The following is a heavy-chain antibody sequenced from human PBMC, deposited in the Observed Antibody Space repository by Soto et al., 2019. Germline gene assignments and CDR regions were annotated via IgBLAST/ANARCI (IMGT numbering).Heavy chain of an antibody. V-gene: IGHV3-23*01. CDR1: GFTLSSYA. CDR2: GYGYST. Sequence: EVQLLESGGGLVQPGGSLRLWCTASGFTLSSYAMSWVRQAPGKGLEWVSGYGYSTYYADSVKGRFTISRDNSKNTLFVQMNSLRAEDTAVYYCTKGWGDIWGQGTMVTVSS. CDR3: TKGWGDI. J-gene: IGHJ3*02. D-gene: IGHD1-26*01.